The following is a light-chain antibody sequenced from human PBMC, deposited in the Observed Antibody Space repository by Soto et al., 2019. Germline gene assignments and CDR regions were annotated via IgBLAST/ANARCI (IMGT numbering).Light chain of an antibody. Sequence: DIVLTQSPATLSLSPGERATLSCRASHSVSSDLAWYRQKPGQAPRLLIYGASSRPAGVPARFSGSGSGTEFTLTISSLQSEDFAVYYCQQYGSSPGTFGQGTKVEIK. CDR3: QQYGSSPGT. V-gene: IGKV3-15*01. CDR2: GAS. J-gene: IGKJ1*01. CDR1: HSVSSD.